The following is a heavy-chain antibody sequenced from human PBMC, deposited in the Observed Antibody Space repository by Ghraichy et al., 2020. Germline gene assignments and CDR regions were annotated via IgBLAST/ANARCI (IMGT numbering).Heavy chain of an antibody. V-gene: IGHV4-61*02. CDR1: GGSISSGNNY. D-gene: IGHD3-22*01. Sequence: SETLSLTCTVSGGSISSGNNYWSWLRQSAGKGLEWIGRIYTSGRTYYNPSLRSRVTISLDTSKNQFSLKMSSVTAADTAVYFCARDKPYYYDTTGYYYTPDACEIWGQGTKVTVSS. J-gene: IGHJ3*02. CDR3: ARDKPYYYDTTGYYYTPDACEI. CDR2: IYTSGRT.